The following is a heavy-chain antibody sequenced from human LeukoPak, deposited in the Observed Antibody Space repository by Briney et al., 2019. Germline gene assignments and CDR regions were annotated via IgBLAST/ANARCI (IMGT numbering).Heavy chain of an antibody. CDR1: GFTFSSYG. J-gene: IGHJ3*02. Sequence: PGGSLRLSCAASGFTFSSYGMSWVRQAPGKGLQWVSVIIGSGSSTYYADSVKGRFTISRDNARNTLYLQMNSLRAEDTAVYYCARVRMSGWTLGYAFDIWGQGTMVTVSS. CDR2: IIGSGSST. D-gene: IGHD6-19*01. V-gene: IGHV3-23*01. CDR3: ARVRMSGWTLGYAFDI.